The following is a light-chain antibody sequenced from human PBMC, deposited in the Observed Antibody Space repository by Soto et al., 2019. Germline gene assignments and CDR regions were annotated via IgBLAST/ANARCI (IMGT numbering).Light chain of an antibody. CDR1: LPISNY. CDR2: AAS. Sequence: DIQMTQSPSSLSASVVDRVTVTFRASLPISNYLEWYXQKXGKXPNXXXYAASTLQAGVPSRFSGSGSGTEFTLTISSLQPDDFEPYYCQHYNSYSEAFGQGTKVDIK. CDR3: QHYNSYSEA. J-gene: IGKJ1*01. V-gene: IGKV1-27*01.